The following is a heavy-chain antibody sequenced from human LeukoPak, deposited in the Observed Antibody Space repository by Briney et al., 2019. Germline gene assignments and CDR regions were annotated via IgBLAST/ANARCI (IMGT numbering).Heavy chain of an antibody. J-gene: IGHJ6*03. CDR3: ARGYYDILTGYPAYYYYYYMDV. CDR1: GYTFTSYG. Sequence: ASVKVSCKASGYTFTSYGISWVRQAPGQGLEWMGWISAYNGNTNYAQKLQGRVTMTTDTSTSTAYMELRSLRSDDTGVYYCARGYYDILTGYPAYYYYYYMDVWGKGTTVTISS. CDR2: ISAYNGNT. V-gene: IGHV1-18*01. D-gene: IGHD3-9*01.